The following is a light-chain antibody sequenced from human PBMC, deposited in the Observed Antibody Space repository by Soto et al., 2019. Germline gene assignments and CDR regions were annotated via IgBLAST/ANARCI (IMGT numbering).Light chain of an antibody. Sequence: EIVLTQSPATLSLSPGERATVSCRASQSVINYLGWYQQKPGQAPRLLIYDASIRATGIPARISGSGSGTDFTHSISSIEPEDFAVYCCKLGGTFGQGTRLEIK. J-gene: IGKJ5*01. CDR1: QSVINY. V-gene: IGKV3-11*01. CDR2: DAS. CDR3: KLGGT.